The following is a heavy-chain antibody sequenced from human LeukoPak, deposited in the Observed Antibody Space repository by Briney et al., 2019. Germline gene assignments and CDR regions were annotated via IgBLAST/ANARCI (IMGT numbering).Heavy chain of an antibody. D-gene: IGHD3-10*01. CDR1: GFTFSSYA. V-gene: IGHV3-30-3*01. J-gene: IGHJ6*02. CDR2: ISYDASNK. CDR3: ASQGGLLWFGELSGGMDV. Sequence: GGSLRLSCAASGFTFSSYAMNWVRQAPGKGLEWKAFISYDASNKYYADSVKGRFTISRDNSKNTLYLQMNSLRAEDTAVYYCASQGGLLWFGELSGGMDVWGQGTTVTVSS.